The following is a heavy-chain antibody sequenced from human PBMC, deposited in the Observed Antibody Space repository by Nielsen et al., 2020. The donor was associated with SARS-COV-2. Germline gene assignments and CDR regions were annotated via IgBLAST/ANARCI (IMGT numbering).Heavy chain of an antibody. Sequence: GESLKISCAASEFTFSSYAMSWVRQAPGKGLEWVSAISGSGGSTYYADSVKGRFTISRDNSKNTLYLQMNSLRAEDTAVYYCAKEAFPGDIGDLLDYWGQGTLVTVSS. CDR3: AKEAFPGDIGDLLDY. CDR2: ISGSGGST. CDR1: EFTFSSYA. J-gene: IGHJ4*02. D-gene: IGHD4-17*01. V-gene: IGHV3-23*01.